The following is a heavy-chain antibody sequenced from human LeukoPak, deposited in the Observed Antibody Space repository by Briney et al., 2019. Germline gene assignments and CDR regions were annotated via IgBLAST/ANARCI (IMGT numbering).Heavy chain of an antibody. CDR3: ARRYCSGADCYGGDSYYYMDV. Sequence: SETLSLTCAVYGGSFSGYYWSWIRQPPGKGLEWIGEINHSGSTNYNPSLKSRVTISIDTSKNQFSLRLTSVTAADTAVYYCARRYCSGADCYGGDSYYYMDVWGKGTTVTISS. CDR1: GGSFSGYY. D-gene: IGHD2-2*01. V-gene: IGHV4-34*01. J-gene: IGHJ6*03. CDR2: INHSGST.